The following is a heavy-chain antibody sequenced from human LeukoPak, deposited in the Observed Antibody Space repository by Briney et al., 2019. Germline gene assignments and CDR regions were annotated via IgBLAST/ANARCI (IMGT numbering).Heavy chain of an antibody. CDR1: GFTFSSYA. D-gene: IGHD2-15*01. Sequence: GGSLRLSFAASGFTFSSYAMSLVRQAPGKGLGWVSAISGSGGSTYYADSVKGRFTISRDNSKNTLYLQMNSLRAEDTAVYYCAKLIVVVVAANLGPFDIWGQGTMVTVSS. CDR2: ISGSGGST. CDR3: AKLIVVVVAANLGPFDI. J-gene: IGHJ3*02. V-gene: IGHV3-23*01.